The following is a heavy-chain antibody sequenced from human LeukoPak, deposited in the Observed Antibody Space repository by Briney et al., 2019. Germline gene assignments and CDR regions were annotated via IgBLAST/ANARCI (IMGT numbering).Heavy chain of an antibody. D-gene: IGHD6-13*01. CDR3: VRDIAAAGIMLFGMDV. J-gene: IGHJ6*02. V-gene: IGHV1-2*02. CDR2: INPNSGGT. Sequence: ASVKVSCKASGYTFTGYYMHWVRQAPGQGLEWMGWINPNSGGTNYAQRFQGRVTMTRDTSISTAYMELSRLRSDDTAVYYCVRDIAAAGIMLFGMDVWGQGTTVTVSS. CDR1: GYTFTGYY.